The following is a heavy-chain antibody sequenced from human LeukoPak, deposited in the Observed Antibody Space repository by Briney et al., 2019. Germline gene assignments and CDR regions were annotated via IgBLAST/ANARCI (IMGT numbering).Heavy chain of an antibody. CDR1: GYTFTDHY. J-gene: IGHJ4*02. D-gene: IGHD5-12*01. CDR3: ARGMGRYSGYDYDY. CDR2: IHPNTGAT. V-gene: IGHV1-2*02. Sequence: ASVKVSCKTSGYTFTDHYLHWVRQAPGQGLEWVGWIHPNTGATHYAQKFQGRLTMTRDTSISTVYMELTRLRSDDTAVYYCARGMGRYSGYDYDYWGQGTLVTASS.